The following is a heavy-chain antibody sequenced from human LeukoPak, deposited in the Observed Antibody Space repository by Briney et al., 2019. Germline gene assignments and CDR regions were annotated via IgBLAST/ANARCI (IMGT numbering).Heavy chain of an antibody. CDR2: SSAYNGNT. CDR3: ARGSTARYYYGSSGYYRGAVDY. J-gene: IGHJ4*02. CDR1: GYTFTTYG. V-gene: IGHV1-18*01. D-gene: IGHD3-22*01. Sequence: ASVKVSCKASGYTFTTYGISWVRRAPGQGLEGRGWSSAYNGNTNDAQKFQGRVTMTTATSTSTAYMELSSLRSDDTAVYYCARGSTARYYYGSSGYYRGAVDYWGQGTLVTISS.